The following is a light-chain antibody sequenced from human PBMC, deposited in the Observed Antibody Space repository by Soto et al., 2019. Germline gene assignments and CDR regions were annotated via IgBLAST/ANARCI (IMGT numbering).Light chain of an antibody. J-gene: IGLJ1*01. CDR3: SSYTSTSFPV. V-gene: IGLV2-14*01. Sequence: QSVLTQPASVSGSPGQSITISCTGTSSDVGGYNYVSWYQQHPGKAPKLMIYDVSNRPSGVSNRFSGSKSGNTASLTISGLQVEDGVVFSCSSYTSTSFPVFGTGTKVT. CDR2: DVS. CDR1: SSDVGGYNY.